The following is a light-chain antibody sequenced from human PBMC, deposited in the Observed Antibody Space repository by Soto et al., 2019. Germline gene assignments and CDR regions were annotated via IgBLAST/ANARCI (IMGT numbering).Light chain of an antibody. CDR2: GAS. V-gene: IGKV3-20*01. CDR3: QQYGSSPIT. Sequence: EMVLTQSAATLSLSRGCRATRYCRASQSVSSSYLAWYQQKPGQAPRLLIYGASSRATGIPDRFSGSGSGTDFTLTISRLEPEDFAVYYCQQYGSSPITFGHGARLEIK. CDR1: QSVSSSY. J-gene: IGKJ5*01.